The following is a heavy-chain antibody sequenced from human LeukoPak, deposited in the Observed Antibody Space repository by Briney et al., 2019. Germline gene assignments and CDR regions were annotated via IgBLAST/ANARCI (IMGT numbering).Heavy chain of an antibody. CDR1: GGSISSYY. CDR3: ARGGGNGGGWVGHYYYMDV. CDR2: IYYSGST. V-gene: IGHV4-59*01. Sequence: SETLSLTCTVSGGSISSYYWSWIRQPPGKGLEWIGYIYYSGSTNYNPSLKSRVTISVETSKNQFSLKLSSVTAADTAVYYCARGGGNGGGWVGHYYYMDVWGKGTTVTVS. J-gene: IGHJ6*03. D-gene: IGHD4-23*01.